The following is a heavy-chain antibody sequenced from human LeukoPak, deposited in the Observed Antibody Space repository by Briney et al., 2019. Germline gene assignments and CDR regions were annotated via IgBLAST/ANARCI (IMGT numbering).Heavy chain of an antibody. V-gene: IGHV3-7*01. CDR3: ARDGLGGADTRLNDY. J-gene: IGHJ4*02. D-gene: IGHD3-16*01. CDR2: IKHDGSEK. Sequence: GGSLRLSCAASGFTFGSYWMSWVRQAPGKGLEWVANIKHDGSEKFYVDSAKGRFTISRDNAKNSLYLQMNSLRPEDTAVFYCARDGLGGADTRLNDYWGQGTVVTVSS. CDR1: GFTFGSYW.